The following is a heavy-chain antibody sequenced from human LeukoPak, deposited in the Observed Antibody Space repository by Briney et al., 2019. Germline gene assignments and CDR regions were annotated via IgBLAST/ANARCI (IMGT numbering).Heavy chain of an antibody. D-gene: IGHD2-8*01. CDR3: AKIPDCTNGACSHGDY. V-gene: IGHV3-23*01. CDR1: GLTFSNYA. J-gene: IGHJ4*02. Sequence: PGGSLRLSCTASGLTFSNYAMSWVRQAPGKGLEWISSISGGGGNTYYADSVKGRFTISRDNSRNTLYFQVNSLRAEDTALYYCAKIPDCTNGACSHGDYWGQGTLVTVSS. CDR2: ISGGGGNT.